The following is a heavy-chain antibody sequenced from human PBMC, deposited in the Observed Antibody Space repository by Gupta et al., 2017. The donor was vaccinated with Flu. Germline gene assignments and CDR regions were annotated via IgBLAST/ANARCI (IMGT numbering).Heavy chain of an antibody. V-gene: IGHV4-34*01. CDR2: INHRGNT. CDR3: ARGSQVGLGFDC. Sequence: QVQLQQWGPGLLKPSETLSLTCVVYGGSFSGYYWTWIRQPPGKGLEWIGEINHRGNTNYSPSLKSRVTTSVDTSKNQFSLKLKSVTAADTAIYYCARGSQVGLGFDCWGQGTLVTVSS. D-gene: IGHD7-27*01. J-gene: IGHJ4*02. CDR1: GGSFSGYY.